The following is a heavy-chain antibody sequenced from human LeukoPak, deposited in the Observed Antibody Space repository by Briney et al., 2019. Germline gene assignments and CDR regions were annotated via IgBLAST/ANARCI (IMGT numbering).Heavy chain of an antibody. D-gene: IGHD3-22*01. V-gene: IGHV4-59*08. CDR1: GGSISSYY. CDR2: IYYSGST. Sequence: PSETLSLTCTVSGGSISSYYWSWIRQPPGKGLEWIGYIYYSGSTNYNPSLKSRVTISVDTSKNQFSLKLSSVTAADTAVYYDAGSGTRRLLLRPWGQGTLVTVSS. J-gene: IGHJ5*02. CDR3: AGSGTRRLLLRP.